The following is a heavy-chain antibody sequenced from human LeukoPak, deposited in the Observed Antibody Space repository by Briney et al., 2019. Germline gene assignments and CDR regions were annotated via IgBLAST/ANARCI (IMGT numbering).Heavy chain of an antibody. CDR2: INHSGNT. CDR3: ASCLSYYYDTSGHQVRDAFDI. CDR1: GGSFSGYY. J-gene: IGHJ3*02. V-gene: IGHV4-34*01. D-gene: IGHD3-22*01. Sequence: SETLSLSCAVYGGSFSGYYWSWIRQPPGKGLEWIGEINHSGNTDYNPSLKSRVTISVDTSKNQFSLKLSSVTAADTAVYYCASCLSYYYDTSGHQVRDAFDIWGQGTMVTVSS.